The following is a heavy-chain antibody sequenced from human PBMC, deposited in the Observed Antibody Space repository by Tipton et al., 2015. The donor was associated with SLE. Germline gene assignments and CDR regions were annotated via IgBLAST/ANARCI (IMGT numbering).Heavy chain of an antibody. CDR1: GGSISSYY. CDR3: ASGEPLGDY. Sequence: TLSLTCTVSGGSISSYYWSWILQPPGKGLEWIGYIFYSGSTNYNTSLQRRVTISVDTSKNQFSLKLSSVTAADTAVDYCASGEPLGDYWGQGTLVTVSS. D-gene: IGHD1-26*01. CDR2: IFYSGST. V-gene: IGHV4-59*08. J-gene: IGHJ4*02.